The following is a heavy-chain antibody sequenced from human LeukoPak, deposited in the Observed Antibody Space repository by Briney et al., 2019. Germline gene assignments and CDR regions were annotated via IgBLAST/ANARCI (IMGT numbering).Heavy chain of an antibody. CDR1: GFTFSNYA. CDR3: TTGNWGPH. D-gene: IGHD7-27*01. J-gene: IGHJ4*02. CDR2: ISGSGTST. V-gene: IGHV3-23*01. Sequence: GGSLRLSCAASGFTFSNYAMSWVRQAPGKGLEWVSGISGSGTSTYYADSVKGRFTISRDNSKNTLYLQMNSLRAEDTAVYYCTTGNWGPHWGQGTLVTVSS.